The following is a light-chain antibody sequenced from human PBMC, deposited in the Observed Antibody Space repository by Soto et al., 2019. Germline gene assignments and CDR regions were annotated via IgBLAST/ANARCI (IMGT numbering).Light chain of an antibody. Sequence: EIQMTQSPSSLSASVGDRVTITCWASQTINNYLNWYQQQPGKGPKLLIYAASNLQRGVPSRFRGSGSGTDFTLTISSLQLEDFATYYCQQSYTFPETFGQGTKVEIK. CDR1: QTINNY. CDR3: QQSYTFPET. CDR2: AAS. J-gene: IGKJ1*01. V-gene: IGKV1-39*01.